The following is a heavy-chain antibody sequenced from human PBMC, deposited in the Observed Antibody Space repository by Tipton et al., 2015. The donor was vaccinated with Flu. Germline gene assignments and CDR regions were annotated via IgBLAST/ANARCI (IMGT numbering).Heavy chain of an antibody. J-gene: IGHJ4*02. CDR1: GGSISSSSYY. CDR3: ATKEVSYCSGGSCYSYYFDY. D-gene: IGHD2-15*01. V-gene: IGHV4-39*01. CDR2: IYYSGST. Sequence: TLSLTCTVSGGSISSSSYYWGWIRQPPGMGLEWIGSIYYSGSTYYNPSLKSRVTISVDTSKNQFSLKLSSVTAADTAVYYCATKEVSYCSGGSCYSYYFDYWGQGTLVTVSS.